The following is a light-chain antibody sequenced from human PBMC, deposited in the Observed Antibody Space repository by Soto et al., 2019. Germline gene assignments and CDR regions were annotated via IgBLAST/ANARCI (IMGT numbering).Light chain of an antibody. V-gene: IGKV1-27*01. Sequence: DIQMTQSPTSLSASVGDRVTITCRASQGIRNYLAWYQQIPGKAPKLLIHAASPLQSGVPSRFSGSGSGTDFTLTINGLQPEDVATYSCQKYSSVPVFGPGTKVEIK. J-gene: IGKJ3*01. CDR2: AAS. CDR3: QKYSSVPV. CDR1: QGIRNY.